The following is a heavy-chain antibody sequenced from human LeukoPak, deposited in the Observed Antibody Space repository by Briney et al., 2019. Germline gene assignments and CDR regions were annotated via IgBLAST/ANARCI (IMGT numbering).Heavy chain of an antibody. CDR3: AKWGDYDVLTGYYVSDY. CDR2: ITGSGGST. CDR1: GFMFRNYW. Sequence: GGSLRLSCAASGFMFRNYWMSWVRQAPGKGLERVSAITGSGGSTYYADSVKGRFTISRDNSKNTLYLQMNSLRAEDTAVYYCAKWGDYDVLTGYYVSDYWGQGTLVTVSS. J-gene: IGHJ4*02. V-gene: IGHV3-23*01. D-gene: IGHD3-9*01.